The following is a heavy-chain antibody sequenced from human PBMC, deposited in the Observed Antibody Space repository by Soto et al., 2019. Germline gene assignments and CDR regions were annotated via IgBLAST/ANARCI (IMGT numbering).Heavy chain of an antibody. D-gene: IGHD1-26*01. CDR3: AHRSYNNYLDY. CDR2: IYWDDDK. V-gene: IGHV2-5*02. CDR1: GFSISTSGVG. J-gene: IGHJ4*02. Sequence: QITLKESGPTLVKPTQTLTLTCIFSGFSISTSGVGVGWIRQPPGKALEWLTLIYWDDDKRYSPSLKSRLTITKDTSKDQVVLTITNMDPVDTATYYCAHRSYNNYLDYWGQGTLVTVSS.